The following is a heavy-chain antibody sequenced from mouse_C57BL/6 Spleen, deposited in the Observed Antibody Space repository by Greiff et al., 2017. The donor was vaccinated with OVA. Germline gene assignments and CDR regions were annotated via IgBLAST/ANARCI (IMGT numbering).Heavy chain of an antibody. J-gene: IGHJ2*01. Sequence: VQLQQPGAELVKPGASVKMSCKASGYTFTSYWITWVKQRPGQGLEWIGDIYPGSGSTNYNEKFKSKATLTVDTSSSTAYMQLSSLTSQDSAVYYCAHYCCSYRDVYYWGQGTTLTVSS. CDR3: AHYCCSYRDVYY. CDR2: IYPGSGST. D-gene: IGHD1-1*01. CDR1: GYTFTSYW. V-gene: IGHV1-55*01.